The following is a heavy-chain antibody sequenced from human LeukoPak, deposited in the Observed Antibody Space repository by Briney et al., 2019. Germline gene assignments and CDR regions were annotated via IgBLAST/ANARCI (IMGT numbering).Heavy chain of an antibody. CDR3: AKGSQQRLVWYDY. J-gene: IGHJ4*02. CDR2: IYYSGST. CDR1: GGFISSYY. Sequence: SETLSLTCTVSGGFISSYYWSCIRQPPGKGLEWIGYIYYSGSTNYNPSPKSRVTISVDTSKNQFSLKLSSVTAADTAVYYCAKGSQQRLVWYDYWGQGTLVTVSS. D-gene: IGHD6-13*01. V-gene: IGHV4-59*01.